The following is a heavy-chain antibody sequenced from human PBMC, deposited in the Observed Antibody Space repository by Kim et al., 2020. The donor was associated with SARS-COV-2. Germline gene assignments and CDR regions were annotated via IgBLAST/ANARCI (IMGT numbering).Heavy chain of an antibody. J-gene: IGHJ6*02. CDR1: GFSFSDYY. CDR3: ARFMFSSGWHHYYAMDV. CDR2: IGNSAGSV. D-gene: IGHD6-19*01. Sequence: GESLRLSCAASGFSFSDYYMTWIRQAPGKGLEWLSYIGNSAGSVYYADSVKGRFTISRDNAKNSLYLQMNSLRAVDTAVYYCARFMFSSGWHHYYAMDVWGQGTTVTVSS. V-gene: IGHV3-11*01.